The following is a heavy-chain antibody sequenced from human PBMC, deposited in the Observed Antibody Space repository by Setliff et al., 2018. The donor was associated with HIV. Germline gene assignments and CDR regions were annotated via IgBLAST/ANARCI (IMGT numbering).Heavy chain of an antibody. CDR2: IRYDGSNK. Sequence: GESLKISCAASGFSFSSYGMHWVRQAPGKGLEWVAFIRYDGSNKYHADSVKGRFTISRDNSKNTLYLQMNNLRADDTAVYYCAKGGVGYSTGWYSLAFDIWGQGTMVTVSS. J-gene: IGHJ3*02. D-gene: IGHD6-19*01. CDR1: GFSFSSYG. V-gene: IGHV3-30*02. CDR3: AKGGVGYSTGWYSLAFDI.